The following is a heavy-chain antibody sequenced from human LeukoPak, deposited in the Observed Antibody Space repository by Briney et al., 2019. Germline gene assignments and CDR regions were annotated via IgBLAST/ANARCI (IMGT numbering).Heavy chain of an antibody. Sequence: ASVKVSCKASGYTFTSYDINWVRQATGQGLEWMGWMNPNSGSTGYAQKFQGRVTITRNTSISTAYMELSGLRSEDAAVYYCARGRSTGYPYYFEYWGQGTLVTVSS. CDR3: ARGRSTGYPYYFEY. J-gene: IGHJ4*02. CDR2: MNPNSGST. V-gene: IGHV1-8*03. CDR1: GYTFTSYD. D-gene: IGHD5-12*01.